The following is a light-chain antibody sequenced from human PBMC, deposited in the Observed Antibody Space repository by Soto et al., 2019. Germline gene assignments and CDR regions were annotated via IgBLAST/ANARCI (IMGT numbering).Light chain of an antibody. V-gene: IGLV2-14*01. CDR3: SSYTSSSTLWV. CDR2: DVT. J-gene: IGLJ3*02. Sequence: QSALTQPASVSGSPGQSITISCTGTSSDVGHYNYVSWYQQHPGKAPKLMIYDVTNRRSGVSNRFSGSKAGNTAPLIISGLQAEDEADYYCSSYTSSSTLWVFGGGTKLTVL. CDR1: SSDVGHYNY.